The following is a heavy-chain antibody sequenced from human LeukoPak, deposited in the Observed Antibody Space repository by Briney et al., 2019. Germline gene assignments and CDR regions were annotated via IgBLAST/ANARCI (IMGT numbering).Heavy chain of an antibody. CDR3: ARQRGLRYFDY. CDR1: GGSISSYY. J-gene: IGHJ4*02. Sequence: SETLSLTCTVSGGSISSYYWSWIRQPPGKGLEWIGYIYYSGSTNYNPSLKSRVTISVDTSKNQFSLKLSSVTAADTAVYYCARQRGLRYFDYWGQGALVADSS. D-gene: IGHD3-9*01. CDR2: IYYSGST. V-gene: IGHV4-59*08.